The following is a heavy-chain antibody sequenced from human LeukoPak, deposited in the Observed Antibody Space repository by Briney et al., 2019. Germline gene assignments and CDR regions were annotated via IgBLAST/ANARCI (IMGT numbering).Heavy chain of an antibody. CDR3: AKDRGRNYYYYYMDV. CDR1: GFTFSSYA. CDR2: ISGSGGST. Sequence: GGSLRLSCAASGFTFSSYAMSWVRQAPGKGLEWVSAISGSGGSTYYADSVKGRLTISRDNSKNTLYLQMNSLRAEDTAVYYCAKDRGRNYYYYYMDVWGKGTTVTVSS. J-gene: IGHJ6*03. D-gene: IGHD3-10*01. V-gene: IGHV3-23*01.